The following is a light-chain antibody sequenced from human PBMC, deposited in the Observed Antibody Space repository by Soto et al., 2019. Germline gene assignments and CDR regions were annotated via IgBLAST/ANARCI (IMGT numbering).Light chain of an antibody. Sequence: EIVMTHSPDSLAVSLGERATINCKSGQSALYSSNNKNYLAWYQQKPGQPPKLLIYWASTRESGVPDRFSGSGSGTDFTLTISSLQAEDVAVYYCQQYYSTPRTFGQGPKVDIK. CDR1: QSALYSSNNKNY. J-gene: IGKJ1*01. V-gene: IGKV4-1*01. CDR2: WAS. CDR3: QQYYSTPRT.